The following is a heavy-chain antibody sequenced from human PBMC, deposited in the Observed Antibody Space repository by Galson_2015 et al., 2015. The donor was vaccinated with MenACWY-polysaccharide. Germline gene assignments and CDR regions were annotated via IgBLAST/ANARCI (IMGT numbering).Heavy chain of an antibody. Sequence: SLRLSCAASGFTFSTYDFHWVRQVTGKGLEWVSAIGVAADTYYPGSVKGRFTISRENAKNSVYLQMNSLKDEDTAVYYCVRELQPDDFSSGRPYWYFDFWCRGTLVTVSS. V-gene: IGHV3-13*01. D-gene: IGHD3-10*01. CDR2: IGVAADT. J-gene: IGHJ2*01. CDR3: VRELQPDDFSSGRPYWYFDF. CDR1: GFTFSTYD.